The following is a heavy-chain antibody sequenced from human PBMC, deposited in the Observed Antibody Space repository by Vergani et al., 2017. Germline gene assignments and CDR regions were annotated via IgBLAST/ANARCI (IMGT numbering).Heavy chain of an antibody. CDR1: GFTFSDYY. V-gene: IGHV3-11*04. D-gene: IGHD3-9*01. Sequence: QVQLVESGGGLVKPGGSLRLSCAASGFTFSDYYMSWIRQAPGKGLEWVSYISSSGSTIYYADSVKGRFTISRDNAKNSLYLQMNSLRAEDTAVYYCARAEVIYDFLTGYYIGPPGYWGQGTLVTVSS. CDR3: ARAEVIYDFLTGYYIGPPGY. CDR2: ISSSGSTI. J-gene: IGHJ4*02.